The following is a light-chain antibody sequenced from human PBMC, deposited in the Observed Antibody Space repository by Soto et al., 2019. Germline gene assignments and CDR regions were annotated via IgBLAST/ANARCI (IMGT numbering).Light chain of an antibody. Sequence: AIPLTQSPSSLSASIGDRVTITCRASQAVRSDLGWYQVKPGTAPKLLIYGASTLHSGVPSRFSGSESCTDFTLTISGLQAGDFATYYCLQDYAYPRTFGQGTRV. CDR2: GAS. J-gene: IGKJ1*01. V-gene: IGKV1-6*02. CDR3: LQDYAYPRT. CDR1: QAVRSD.